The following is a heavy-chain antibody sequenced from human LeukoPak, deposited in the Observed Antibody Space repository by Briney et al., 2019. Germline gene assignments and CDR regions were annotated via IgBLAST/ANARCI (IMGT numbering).Heavy chain of an antibody. D-gene: IGHD5-12*01. CDR3: VRRKFYSTYDPFDS. Sequence: GGSLRLSCAASGFSFSDYWMSWVRQTPGKGLEWLANINQGGREKYYMDSVKGRFTVSRDNAKNSLYLRMNSLRAEDTAVYYCVRRKFYSTYDPFDSWGQGTLVTVSS. CDR1: GFSFSDYW. CDR2: INQGGREK. J-gene: IGHJ4*02. V-gene: IGHV3-7*01.